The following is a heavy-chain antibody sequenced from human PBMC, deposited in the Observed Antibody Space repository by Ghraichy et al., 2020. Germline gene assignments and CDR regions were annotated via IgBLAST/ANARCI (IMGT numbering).Heavy chain of an antibody. CDR3: AHSPFYGSVGY. CDR2: IYWSDDK. V-gene: IGHV2-5*01. D-gene: IGHD3-10*01. Sequence: SGPTLVKPTQTLTLTCTFSGFSLRTSGVGVGWIRQPPGKALEWLALIYWSDDKHYSQSLKSRLTITKDTSKNQVVLTMTNMDPVDTATYYCAHSPFYGSVGYWGQGTLVTVSS. CDR1: GFSLRTSGVG. J-gene: IGHJ4*02.